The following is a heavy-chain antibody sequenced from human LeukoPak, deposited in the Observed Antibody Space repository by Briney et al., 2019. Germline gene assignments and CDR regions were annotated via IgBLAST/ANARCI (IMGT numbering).Heavy chain of an antibody. J-gene: IGHJ3*02. CDR3: ARVRSPDAFDI. CDR2: IYHSGST. V-gene: IGHV4-30-2*01. CDR1: GGSISSGGYS. Sequence: SETLSLTCAVSGGSISSGGYSWSWIRQPPGKGLEWIGYIYHSGSTYYNPSLKSRVTISVDRSKNQFSLELSSVTAADTAVYYCARVRSPDAFDIWGQGTMVTVSS.